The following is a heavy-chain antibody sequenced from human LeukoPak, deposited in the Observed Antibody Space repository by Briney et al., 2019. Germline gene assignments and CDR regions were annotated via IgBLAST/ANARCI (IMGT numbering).Heavy chain of an antibody. CDR3: AKEYTPSSPLGELDS. CDR1: GFNLNSYA. D-gene: IGHD6-6*01. J-gene: IGHJ4*02. V-gene: IGHV3-30*02. CDR2: IRHDEANS. Sequence: GGSLRLSCAVSGFNLNSYAMHWVRQAPGKGLEWVAVIRHDEANSFYADSVQGRFTISRDTSKKLRYLQMNSLRVEDTAVYYCAKEYTPSSPLGELDSWGQGTLVTVSS.